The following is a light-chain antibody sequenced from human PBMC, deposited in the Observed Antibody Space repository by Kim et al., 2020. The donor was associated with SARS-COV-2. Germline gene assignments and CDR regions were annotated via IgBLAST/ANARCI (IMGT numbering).Light chain of an antibody. Sequence: PGQTATMPCGGDNVGSKRVHCYQPRPGQAPVLVIYDGGVRPSGIPERFSGSNSRNTAPLTITRVEAGDEADYYCLVWDATKDRYVFGSGTEVTVL. V-gene: IGLV3-21*02. J-gene: IGLJ1*01. CDR3: LVWDATKDRYV. CDR2: DGG. CDR1: NVGSKR.